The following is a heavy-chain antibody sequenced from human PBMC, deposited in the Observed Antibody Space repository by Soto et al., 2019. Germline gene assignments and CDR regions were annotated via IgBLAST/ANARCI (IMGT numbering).Heavy chain of an antibody. V-gene: IGHV3-33*01. Sequence: GGSLRLSCAASGFTFSSYGMHWVRQAPGKGLEWVAVIYYDGTNKYYADSVKGRFTISRDNSKNTLYLQMNSLRVEDTAVYYCAREVGFHTAYNYWGRGTLVTVSS. CDR2: IYYDGTNK. D-gene: IGHD5-18*01. CDR1: GFTFSSYG. J-gene: IGHJ4*02. CDR3: AREVGFHTAYNY.